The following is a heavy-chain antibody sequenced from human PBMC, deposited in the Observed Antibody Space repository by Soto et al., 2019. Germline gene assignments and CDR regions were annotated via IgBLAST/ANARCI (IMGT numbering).Heavy chain of an antibody. CDR3: AKPLGSGYHMPHY. CDR2: ISYDGSNK. V-gene: IGHV3-30*18. CDR1: GFTFSSYC. J-gene: IGHJ4*02. D-gene: IGHD3-22*01. Sequence: GGSLRLSCAASGFTFSSYCMHWVRQAPGKGLEWVAVISYDGSNKYYADSVKGRFTISRDNSKNTLYLQMNSLRAEDTAVYYCAKPLGSGYHMPHYWGQGTLVTVSS.